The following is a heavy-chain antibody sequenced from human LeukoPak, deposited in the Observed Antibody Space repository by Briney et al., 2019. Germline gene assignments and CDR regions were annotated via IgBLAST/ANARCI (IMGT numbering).Heavy chain of an antibody. CDR3: ARTIFGVTHGFDI. Sequence: GGSLRLSCVAFGFTFSDYYMNWVRQAPGKGLEWVSYISSSGYTIYYADSVKGRFTISRDNVKNSLYLQMNSLRAEDTAVYYCARTIFGVTHGFDIWGQGTMVTVSS. CDR2: ISSSGYTI. CDR1: GFTFSDYY. V-gene: IGHV3-11*01. D-gene: IGHD3-3*01. J-gene: IGHJ3*02.